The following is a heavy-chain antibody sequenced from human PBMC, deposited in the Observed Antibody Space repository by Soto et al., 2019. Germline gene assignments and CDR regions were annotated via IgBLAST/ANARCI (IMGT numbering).Heavy chain of an antibody. CDR1: GDSISSGNYY. CDR2: VSYSEST. J-gene: IGHJ6*02. CDR3: ARGLGGYDKDYYYYYGMDV. V-gene: IGHV4-30-4*01. Sequence: SETLSLTCTVSGDSISSGNYYWSWLRQPPGKGLEWIGHVSYSESTSYNPSLKSRVTISVDTSKNQFSLKLSSVTAADTAVYYCARGLGGYDKDYYYYYGMDVWGQGTTVTVSS. D-gene: IGHD5-12*01.